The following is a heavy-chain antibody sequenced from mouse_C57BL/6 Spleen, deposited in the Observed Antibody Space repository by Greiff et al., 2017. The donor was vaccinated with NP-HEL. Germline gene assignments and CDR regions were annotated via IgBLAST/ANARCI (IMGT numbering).Heavy chain of an antibody. D-gene: IGHD1-1*01. Sequence: VQLKQSGPELVKPGASVKISCKASGYSFTGYYMNWVKQSPEKSLEWIGEINPSTGGTTYNQKFKAKATLTVDKSSSTAYMQLKSLTSEDSAVYYCARGSRVFAYWGQGTLVTVSA. V-gene: IGHV1-42*01. CDR1: GYSFTGYY. CDR2: INPSTGGT. J-gene: IGHJ3*01. CDR3: ARGSRVFAY.